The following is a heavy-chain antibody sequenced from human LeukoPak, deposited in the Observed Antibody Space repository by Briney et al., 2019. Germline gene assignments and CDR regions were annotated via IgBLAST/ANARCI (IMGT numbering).Heavy chain of an antibody. CDR3: ARGIGSYYEVNWFDP. J-gene: IGHJ5*02. D-gene: IGHD1-26*01. V-gene: IGHV4-59*01. CDR1: GGSISSYY. CDR2: IYYSGST. Sequence: SETLSLTCTVSGGSISSYYWSWIRQPPGKGLEWIGYIYYSGSTNYNPSLKSRVTISVDTSKNQFSLKLSPVTAADTAVYYCARGIGSYYEVNWFDPWGQGTLVTVSS.